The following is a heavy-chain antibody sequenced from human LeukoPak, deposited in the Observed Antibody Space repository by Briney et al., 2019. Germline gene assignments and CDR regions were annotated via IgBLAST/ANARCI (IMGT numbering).Heavy chain of an antibody. CDR1: GYTFTGYY. CDR2: INPSSGGT. V-gene: IGHV1-2*02. CDR3: ARAWGRLWEPGEGRWFDP. D-gene: IGHD1-26*01. Sequence: ASVKVSCKASGYTFTGYYIHWVRQAPGQGLEWMGWINPSSGGTNYAQKFQGRVTMTRDTSISTAYMELYSLRSDDTAVYYCARAWGRLWEPGEGRWFDPWGQGTLVTVSS. J-gene: IGHJ5*02.